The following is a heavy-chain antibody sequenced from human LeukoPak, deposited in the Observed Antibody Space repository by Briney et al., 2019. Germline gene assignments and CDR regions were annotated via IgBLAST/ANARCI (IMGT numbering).Heavy chain of an antibody. CDR2: IKHDGSEK. CDR3: ARTYASGSSYS. V-gene: IGHV3-7*04. J-gene: IGHJ4*02. Sequence: GGSLSHSCAASGFTFSIAWMSWVRQAPGQGLEWVANIKHDGSEKDYLDFSKGRFTISRDNAENSLFLQMNSLRVEDTAVYYCARTYASGSSYSWGQGTMVTVSS. CDR1: GFTFSIAW. D-gene: IGHD3-10*01.